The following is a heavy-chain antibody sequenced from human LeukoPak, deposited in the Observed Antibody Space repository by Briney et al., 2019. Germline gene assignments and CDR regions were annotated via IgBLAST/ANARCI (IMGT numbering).Heavy chain of an antibody. CDR3: ARESRSWNGYYFDY. V-gene: IGHV1-69*04. CDR2: IIPILGIA. J-gene: IGHJ4*02. D-gene: IGHD1-1*01. CDR1: GGTFSSYA. Sequence: SVKVSCKASGGTFSSYASSWVRQAPGQGLEWMGRIIPILGIANYAQKFQGRVTITADKSTSTAYMELSSLRSEDTAVYYCARESRSWNGYYFDYWGQGTLVTVSS.